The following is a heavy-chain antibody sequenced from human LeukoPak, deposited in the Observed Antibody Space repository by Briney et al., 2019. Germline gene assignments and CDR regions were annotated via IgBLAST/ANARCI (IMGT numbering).Heavy chain of an antibody. Sequence: PSQTLSLTCTVSGGSISSGNYYWSWIRQPAGKGLEWIGRIYTSGTTNYNPSLKSRVTISLNTSKNQFSLKLSSVTAADTAVYYCASRWFGEFYDYWGQGTLVTVSS. CDR3: ASRWFGEFYDY. J-gene: IGHJ4*02. CDR1: GGSISSGNYY. D-gene: IGHD3-10*01. CDR2: IYTSGTT. V-gene: IGHV4-61*02.